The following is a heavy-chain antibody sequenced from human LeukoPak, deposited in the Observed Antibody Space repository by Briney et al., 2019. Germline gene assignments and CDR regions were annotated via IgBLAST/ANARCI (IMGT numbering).Heavy chain of an antibody. CDR1: GFTFSNAW. J-gene: IGHJ1*01. CDR3: TTDRGVPVHFQH. Sequence: KPGGSLRLSCAASGFTFSNAWMSWVRQAPGKGLEWVGRIKSKTDGGTTDYAAPVKGRFTISRDDSKNTLYLQVNSLKTEDTAVYYCTTDRGVPVHFQHWGQGTLVTVSS. CDR2: IKSKTDGGTT. V-gene: IGHV3-15*01. D-gene: IGHD3-10*01.